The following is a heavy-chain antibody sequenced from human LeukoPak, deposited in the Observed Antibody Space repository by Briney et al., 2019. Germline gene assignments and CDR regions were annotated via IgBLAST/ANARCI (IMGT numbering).Heavy chain of an antibody. V-gene: IGHV3-30*02. Sequence: GGSLRLSCAASGFTFSSYGMHWVRQAPGKGLEWVAFIRYDGSNKYYADSVKGRFTISRDNSKNTLYLQMNSLRAEDTAVYYCAKDRTYYDFWSGYYTGSLTSSHFDYWGLGTLVTVSS. CDR2: IRYDGSNK. J-gene: IGHJ4*02. CDR3: AKDRTYYDFWSGYYTGSLTSSHFDY. CDR1: GFTFSSYG. D-gene: IGHD3-3*01.